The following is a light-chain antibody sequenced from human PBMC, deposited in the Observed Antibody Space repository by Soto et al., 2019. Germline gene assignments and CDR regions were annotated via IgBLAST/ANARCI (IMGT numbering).Light chain of an antibody. CDR2: GAS. J-gene: IGKJ4*01. CDR3: QQAYTFPLT. V-gene: IGKV1-12*01. CDR1: QSIRSW. Sequence: DIQMTQSPSSVSASVGDSVTITCRASQSIRSWLAWYQQKPGKAPKLLIYGASSFHSGVPSRFSGSRSGTDFTLTISSLQPEDFPTYYCQQAYTFPLTFGGGTKVEI.